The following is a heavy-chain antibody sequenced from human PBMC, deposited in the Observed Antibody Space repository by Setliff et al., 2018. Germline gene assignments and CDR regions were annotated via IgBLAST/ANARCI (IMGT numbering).Heavy chain of an antibody. V-gene: IGHV4-34*01. D-gene: IGHD1-1*01. CDR1: GGSFTNYY. J-gene: IGHJ4*02. CDR2: INHSGST. CDR3: ARDMGQPYYFES. Sequence: PSETLSLTCTVYGGSFTNYYWGWIRQSPGKGLEWIGEINHSGSTNYNPSLKSRLTISVDTSRNQFSLKLSSVTAADTAVYYCARDMGQPYYFESWGLGTLVTVSS.